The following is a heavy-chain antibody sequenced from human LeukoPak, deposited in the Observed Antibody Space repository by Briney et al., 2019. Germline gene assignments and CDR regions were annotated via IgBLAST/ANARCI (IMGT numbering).Heavy chain of an antibody. CDR1: GFTFSTYG. D-gene: IGHD3-22*01. CDR2: ISGSGGST. Sequence: GGTLRLSCEASGFTFSTYGINWVRQAPGKGLEWVSAISGSGGSTYYADSVKGRFTISRDNSKNTLYLQMNSLRAEDTAVYYCAKDLVVIRAFDIWGQGTMVTVSS. V-gene: IGHV3-23*01. CDR3: AKDLVVIRAFDI. J-gene: IGHJ3*02.